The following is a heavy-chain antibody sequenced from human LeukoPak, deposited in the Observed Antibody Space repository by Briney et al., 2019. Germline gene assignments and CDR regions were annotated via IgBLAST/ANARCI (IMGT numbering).Heavy chain of an antibody. CDR3: AKGGHYSFFDY. V-gene: IGHV3-33*06. D-gene: IGHD4-11*01. CDR2: IWYDGSNK. CDR1: GFTFSSYG. Sequence: GGPLRLSCAASGFTFSSYGMHWVRQAPGKGLEWVAVIWYDGSNKYYADSVKGRFTISRDNSKNTHYLQMSSLRAEDTGIYYCAKGGHYSFFDYWGQGTLVTVSS. J-gene: IGHJ4*02.